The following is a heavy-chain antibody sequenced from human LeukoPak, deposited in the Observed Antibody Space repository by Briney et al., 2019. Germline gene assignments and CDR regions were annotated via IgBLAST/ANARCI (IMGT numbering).Heavy chain of an antibody. CDR1: GYTFIDYY. CDR2: INPRGGST. J-gene: IGHJ4*02. CDR3: ARKRTDGYISYYFDY. Sequence: ASVRVSCKASGYTFIDYYMHWVRPAPGQGLEWMGIINPRGGSTTYAQNFQGRVTMTRDTSTSTLYMELSSLTYDDTSVYYCARKRTDGYISYYFDYWGQGTLVTVSS. D-gene: IGHD5-24*01. V-gene: IGHV1-46*01.